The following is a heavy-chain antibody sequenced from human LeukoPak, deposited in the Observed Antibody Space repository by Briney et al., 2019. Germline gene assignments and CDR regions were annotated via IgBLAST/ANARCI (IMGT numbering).Heavy chain of an antibody. Sequence: GGSLRLSCAASGFTVSSNYMSWVRQAPGKGLEWVSVIYSGGSTYYADSVKGRFTISRDNSKNTLYLQMNSLRVEDTAVYYCARLGPASSGWPESFDYWGQGTLVTVSS. D-gene: IGHD6-19*01. J-gene: IGHJ4*02. CDR3: ARLGPASSGWPESFDY. V-gene: IGHV3-53*01. CDR1: GFTVSSNY. CDR2: IYSGGST.